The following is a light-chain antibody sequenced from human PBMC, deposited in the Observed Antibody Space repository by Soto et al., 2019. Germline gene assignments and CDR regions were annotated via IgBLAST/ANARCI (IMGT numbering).Light chain of an antibody. CDR2: EDN. J-gene: IGLJ2*01. V-gene: IGLV6-57*04. CDR3: QSYDSSNVV. Sequence: NFMLTQPHSVSESPGKTVAISCTRSSGSIATNYVQWYQQRPGSAPTTVIYEDNQRPSGVPDRFSGSIDSSSNSASLTISGLKPEDEADCYCQSYDSSNVVFGGGTKLTVL. CDR1: SGSIATNY.